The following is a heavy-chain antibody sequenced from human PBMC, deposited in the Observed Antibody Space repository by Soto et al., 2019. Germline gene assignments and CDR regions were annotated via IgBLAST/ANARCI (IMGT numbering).Heavy chain of an antibody. D-gene: IGHD6-19*01. V-gene: IGHV3-33*01. CDR2: IWYDGSNK. CDR3: ARAPVAGDAFDI. J-gene: IGHJ3*02. CDR1: GFTFSSYG. Sequence: GGSLRLSCAASGFTFSSYGMHWVRQAPGKGLEWVAVIWYDGSNKYYADSVKGRFTISRDNSKNTLYLQMNSLRAEDTAVYYCARAPVAGDAFDIWGQGTMVTVSS.